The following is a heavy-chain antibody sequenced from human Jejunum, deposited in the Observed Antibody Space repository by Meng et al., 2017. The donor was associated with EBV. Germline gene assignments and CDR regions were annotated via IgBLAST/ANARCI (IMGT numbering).Heavy chain of an antibody. Sequence: GQLGQSGAEVKKAGASVKVSCKVPGDTFTRYYMHWVRQAPGQGLEWMGIINPTGDSTTYAEKFQGRLTMTRDTSTTTAYMELSSLRSEDTAVYYCAGGMTIRQNWFDPWGQGTLVTVSS. CDR3: AGGMTIRQNWFDP. CDR1: GDTFTRYY. CDR2: INPTGDST. V-gene: IGHV1-46*01. D-gene: IGHD5-24*01. J-gene: IGHJ5*02.